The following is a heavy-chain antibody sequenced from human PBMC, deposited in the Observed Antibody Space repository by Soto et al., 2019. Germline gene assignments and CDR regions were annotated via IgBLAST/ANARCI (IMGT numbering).Heavy chain of an antibody. CDR2: TYYRSKWYN. CDR3: ARGAQLAVAGTDGWFDP. Sequence: PSQTLSLTCAISGDSVSSNSAAWNWIRQSPSRGLEWLGRTYYRSKWYNDYAVSVKSRITINPDTSKNQFSLQLNSVTPEDTAVYYCARGAQLAVAGTDGWFDPWGQGTLVTSPQ. CDR1: GDSVSSNSAA. J-gene: IGHJ5*02. V-gene: IGHV6-1*01. D-gene: IGHD6-19*01.